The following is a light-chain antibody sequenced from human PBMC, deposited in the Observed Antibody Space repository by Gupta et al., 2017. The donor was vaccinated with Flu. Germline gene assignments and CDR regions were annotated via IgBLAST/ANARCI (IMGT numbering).Light chain of an antibody. Sequence: KLTCTLSSGHRSSAIAWGQQQPEKGPRYMMTLNSDGSLSRGDGVPARFSGSSSWAERYLTISSCQSGDEGDYDCQTVGTGIDVFGGGTELTVL. CDR2: LNSDGSL. CDR1: SGHRSSA. J-gene: IGLJ7*01. CDR3: QTVGTGIDV. V-gene: IGLV4-69*01.